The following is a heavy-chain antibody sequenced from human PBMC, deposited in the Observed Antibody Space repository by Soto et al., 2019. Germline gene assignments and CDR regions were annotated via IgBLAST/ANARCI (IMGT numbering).Heavy chain of an antibody. CDR2: ISAYNGNT. CDR1: GYTFTSYG. Sequence: QVQLVQSGAEVKKPGASVKVSCKASGYTFTSYGISWVRQAPGQGLEWMGWISAYNGNTNYAQKLQGRVTMTTDTSTSTAELELRSLRSDDTAVYYWASDVGITGIEGWFDPGRQGTLVTVSS. J-gene: IGHJ5*02. CDR3: ASDVGITGIEGWFDP. V-gene: IGHV1-18*01. D-gene: IGHD1-20*01.